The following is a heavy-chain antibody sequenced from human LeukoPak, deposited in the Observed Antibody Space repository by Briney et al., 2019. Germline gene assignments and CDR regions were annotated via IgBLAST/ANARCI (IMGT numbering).Heavy chain of an antibody. CDR3: ARDSPYCSSTSCHGGYYGMDV. Sequence: GGSLRLSCAASGFTFSSYSMNWVRQAPGKGLEWVSSISSSSSYTYYADSVKGRFTISRDNAKNSLYLQMNSLRAEDTAVYYCARDSPYCSSTSCHGGYYGMDVWGKGTTVTVSS. V-gene: IGHV3-21*01. CDR2: ISSSSSYT. J-gene: IGHJ6*04. CDR1: GFTFSSYS. D-gene: IGHD2-2*01.